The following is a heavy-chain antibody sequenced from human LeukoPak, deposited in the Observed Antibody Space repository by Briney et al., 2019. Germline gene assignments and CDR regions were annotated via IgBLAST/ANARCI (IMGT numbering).Heavy chain of an antibody. J-gene: IGHJ2*01. D-gene: IGHD6-19*01. CDR1: GYSFASYW. CDR3: ARHYVWGSGWYDWYFDL. Sequence: KYGESLQISCQGSGYSFASYWIGWVRPLPGKGLEWMGIIYPGDSDTRYSPSFQGQVTTSADKSISTAYLQWSSLKASDTAMYYCARHYVWGSGWYDWYFDLWGRGTLVTVSS. V-gene: IGHV5-51*01. CDR2: IYPGDSDT.